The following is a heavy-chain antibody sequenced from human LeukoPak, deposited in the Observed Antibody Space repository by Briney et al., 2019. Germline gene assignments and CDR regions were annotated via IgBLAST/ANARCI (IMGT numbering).Heavy chain of an antibody. Sequence: SETLSLTCTVSGGSISSSSYYWGWIRQPPGKGLEWIGSIYYSGSTYYNSSLKSRVTISVDTSKNQFSLKLSSVTAADTAVYYCARGTTPSGSYLLDWGQGTLVTVSS. V-gene: IGHV4-39*01. D-gene: IGHD1-26*01. CDR1: GGSISSSSYY. J-gene: IGHJ4*02. CDR3: ARGTTPSGSYLLD. CDR2: IYYSGST.